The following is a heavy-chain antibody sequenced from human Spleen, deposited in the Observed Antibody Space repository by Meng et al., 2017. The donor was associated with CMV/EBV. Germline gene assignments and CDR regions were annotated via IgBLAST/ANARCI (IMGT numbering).Heavy chain of an antibody. V-gene: IGHV1-18*01. J-gene: IGHJ4*02. D-gene: IGHD7-27*01. CDR1: GYAFSTYG. CDR2: ISRYNTNT. Sequence: ASVKVSCKASGYAFSTYGISWVRQAPGQGLEWMGWISRYNTNTRYALKFQGRVTMTTDTSTSTVYMELRSLRSDDTAVYYCARGRTGDLSYFDYWGQGTLVTVSS. CDR3: ARGRTGDLSYFDY.